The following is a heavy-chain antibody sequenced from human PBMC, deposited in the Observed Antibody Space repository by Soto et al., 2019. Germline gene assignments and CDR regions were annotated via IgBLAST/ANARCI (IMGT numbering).Heavy chain of an antibody. Sequence: EVQLLESGGGLVQPGGSLRLSCAASGFTFSNSAMSWVRQVPGKGLEWVSDISDSGGYTYYAASVEGRFTISRDNSKNTLFLHMNSLRAEDTAVYYCARGDTSGGYYSSPPSHWGQGALVAVSS. CDR2: ISDSGGYT. CDR3: ARGDTSGGYYSSPPSH. CDR1: GFTFSNSA. D-gene: IGHD3-22*01. V-gene: IGHV3-23*01. J-gene: IGHJ4*02.